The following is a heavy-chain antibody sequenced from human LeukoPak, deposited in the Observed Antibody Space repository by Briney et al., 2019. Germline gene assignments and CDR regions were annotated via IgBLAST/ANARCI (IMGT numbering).Heavy chain of an antibody. V-gene: IGHV1-46*01. CDR1: GYTFTSYY. D-gene: IGHD3-10*01. CDR3: ARDLHSGRNWGSGSLPPVRFFKKASYGMDV. J-gene: IGHJ6*02. CDR2: INPSGGST. Sequence: ASVTVSCKASGYTFTSYYMHWVRQAPGQGLEWMGIINPSGGSTSYAQKFQGRVTMTRDTSTSTVYMELSSLRSEDTAVYYCARDLHSGRNWGSGSLPPVRFFKKASYGMDVWGQGTTVIVSS.